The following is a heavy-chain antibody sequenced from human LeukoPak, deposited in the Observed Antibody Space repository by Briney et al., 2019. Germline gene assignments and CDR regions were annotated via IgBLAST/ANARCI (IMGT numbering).Heavy chain of an antibody. Sequence: SETLSLTCAVAGGSINSGGYSWSWIRQPPGKGLEWIGYIYHSGSTYYNPSLKSRVTISVDRSKNQFSLKLSSVTAADTAVYYCASSRDGYNSYFDYWGQGTLVTVSS. CDR3: ASSRDGYNSYFDY. CDR1: GGSINSGGYS. D-gene: IGHD5-24*01. V-gene: IGHV4-30-2*01. CDR2: IYHSGST. J-gene: IGHJ4*02.